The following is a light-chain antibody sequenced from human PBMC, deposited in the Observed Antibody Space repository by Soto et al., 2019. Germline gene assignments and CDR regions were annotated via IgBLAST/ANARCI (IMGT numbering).Light chain of an antibody. CDR1: EVINSY. J-gene: IGKJ1*01. V-gene: IGKV1-27*01. CDR2: TAS. CDR3: QKYNSAPWA. Sequence: DIEMTQSPSSLSASVGDRVTITCRASEVINSYLAWYQQKPGKAPKLLIHTASTLQSGVPSRFSGSGSGTDFNLTISSLQPEDVATYYCQKYNSAPWAFGQGTKVEIK.